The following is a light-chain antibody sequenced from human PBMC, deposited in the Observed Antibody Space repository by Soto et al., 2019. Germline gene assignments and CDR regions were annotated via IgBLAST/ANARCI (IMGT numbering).Light chain of an antibody. J-gene: IGKJ1*01. Sequence: DIRMTQSPSTLSTSVGDRVTITCRASQNIRGWLAWYQQKPGKAPKLLIYDASTLESGVPSRFSGSGSGTEFTLTSSSLQPDDFATYYCQQYNSYSWTVGQGTTVAIK. V-gene: IGKV1-5*01. CDR3: QQYNSYSWT. CDR1: QNIRGW. CDR2: DAS.